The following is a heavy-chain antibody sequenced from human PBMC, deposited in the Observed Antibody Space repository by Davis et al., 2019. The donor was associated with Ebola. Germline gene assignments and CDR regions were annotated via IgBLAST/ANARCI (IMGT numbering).Heavy chain of an antibody. CDR3: ARGGLYDSSGYSHAAFDV. D-gene: IGHD3-22*01. CDR1: GFTFSSYG. Sequence: GESLKISCAASGFTFSSYGMHWVRQAPGKGLEWVSSISSTSYFIYYADSLKGRFTISRDNAKNSLYLQMNSLRAEDTAVYYCARGGLYDSSGYSHAAFDVWGRGTMVTVSS. V-gene: IGHV3-21*01. CDR2: ISSTSYFI. J-gene: IGHJ3*01.